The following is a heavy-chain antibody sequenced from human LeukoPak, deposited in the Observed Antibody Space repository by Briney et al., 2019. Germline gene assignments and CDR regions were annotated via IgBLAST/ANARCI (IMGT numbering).Heavy chain of an antibody. CDR1: GGSISTYY. D-gene: IGHD1-26*01. J-gene: IGHJ4*02. V-gene: IGHV4-59*08. CDR2: IYYSGST. CDR3: ARPSNLGATEPYDY. Sequence: PSETLSLTCTVSGGSISTYYWSWIRQSPGKGLEWIGSIYYSGSTNYNPSLKSRVTISVGTSTNQSSLKLTSVTAADTAVYYCARPSNLGATEPYDYWGQGTLVTVSS.